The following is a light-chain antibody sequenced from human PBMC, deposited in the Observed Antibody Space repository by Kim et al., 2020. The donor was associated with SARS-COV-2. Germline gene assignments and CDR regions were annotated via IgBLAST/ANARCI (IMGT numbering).Light chain of an antibody. CDR1: QSVGSN. Sequence: EMVMTQSPATLSVSPGERATLSCRTSQSVGSNLAWYQQKPGQAPRLLIYGASTRATGIPARFSGSGSGTEFTLTISSLQSEDFGVYYCQQYNNWPPWTFGQGTKLEI. CDR2: GAS. V-gene: IGKV3-15*01. CDR3: QQYNNWPPWT. J-gene: IGKJ1*01.